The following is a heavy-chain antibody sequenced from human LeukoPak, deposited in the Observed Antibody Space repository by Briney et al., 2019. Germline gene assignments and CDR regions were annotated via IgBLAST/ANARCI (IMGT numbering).Heavy chain of an antibody. D-gene: IGHD6-6*01. CDR3: ARYRSSPPGGFDY. J-gene: IGHJ4*02. CDR1: VYTFTSYY. V-gene: IGHV1-46*01. Sequence: ASVKVSCKASVYTFTSYYMHWVRQAPGQRLEWMGIINPSGGSTNYAQKFQGRVTMTRDTSTSTVYLELSSLRSEDTAVYYCARYRSSPPGGFDYWGQGTLVTVSS. CDR2: INPSGGST.